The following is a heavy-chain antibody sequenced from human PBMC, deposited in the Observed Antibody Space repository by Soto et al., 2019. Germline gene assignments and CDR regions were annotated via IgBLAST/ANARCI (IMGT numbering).Heavy chain of an antibody. CDR3: ASNGQQPVHWFDP. CDR1: GGTFSSYA. V-gene: IGHV1-69*13. D-gene: IGHD6-13*01. J-gene: IGHJ5*02. CDR2: IIPIFGTA. Sequence: GASVKVSCKASGGTFSSYAISWVRQAPGQGLEWMGGIIPIFGTANYAQKFQGRVTITADESTSTAYMELSSLRSEDTAVYYCASNGQQPVHWFDPWGQGTLVTVSS.